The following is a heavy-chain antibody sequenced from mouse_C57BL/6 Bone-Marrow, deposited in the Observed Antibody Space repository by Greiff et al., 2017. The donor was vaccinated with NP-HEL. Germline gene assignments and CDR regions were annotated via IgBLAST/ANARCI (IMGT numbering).Heavy chain of an antibody. CDR3: TFYDYDDCDY. V-gene: IGHV14-4*01. D-gene: IGHD2-4*01. CDR1: GFNIKDDY. CDR2: IDPENGDT. Sequence: EVQGVESGAELVRPGASVKLSCTASGFNIKDDYMHWVKQRPEQGLEWIGWIDPENGDTEYASKFQGKATITADTSSNTAYLQLSSLTSEDTAVDYCTFYDYDDCDYWGQGTTLTVSS. J-gene: IGHJ2*01.